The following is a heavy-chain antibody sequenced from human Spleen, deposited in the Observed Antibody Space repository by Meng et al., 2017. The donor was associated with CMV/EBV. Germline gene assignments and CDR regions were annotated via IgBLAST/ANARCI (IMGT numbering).Heavy chain of an antibody. CDR1: KFTFSTYA. CDR2: ISFDGSNK. J-gene: IGHJ4*02. V-gene: IGHV3-30*04. Sequence: GGSLRLSCAASKFTFSTYAMHWVRQAPGKGLEWVSFISFDGSNKYYADSVRGRFTISRDNSRNTLFLQMNSLRAEDTAVYYCATGGSGYDDYWGQGTLVTVSS. CDR3: ATGGSGYDDY. D-gene: IGHD3-22*01.